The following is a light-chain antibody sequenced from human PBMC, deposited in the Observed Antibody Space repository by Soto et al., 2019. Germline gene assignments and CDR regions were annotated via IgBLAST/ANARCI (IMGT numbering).Light chain of an antibody. Sequence: QYALTQPASVSGSPGQSITISCTGSSSAVGSYRFVSWYQHHPGKVPKLIIYEGGKRPSGVSNRFSGSEPGNTASLTISGLQAEDEADYYCGSSAPSRTFVFGTGTKVTVL. V-gene: IGLV2-23*01. CDR2: EGG. CDR3: GSSAPSRTFV. J-gene: IGLJ1*01. CDR1: SSAVGSYRF.